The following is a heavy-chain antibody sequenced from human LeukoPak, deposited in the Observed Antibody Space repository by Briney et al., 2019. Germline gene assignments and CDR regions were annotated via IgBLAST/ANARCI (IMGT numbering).Heavy chain of an antibody. CDR3: AKDRSSPHPFYDSSEF. D-gene: IGHD3-22*01. V-gene: IGHV3-23*01. CDR2: ISGSGGST. CDR1: GFTFSSYA. J-gene: IGHJ4*02. Sequence: GGSLRLSCAASGFTFSSYAMSWVRQAPGKGLEWVSAISGSGGSTYYADSVKGRFTISRDNSKNTLYLQMNSLRAEDTAVYYCAKDRSSPHPFYDSSEFGGQGTLVTVYS.